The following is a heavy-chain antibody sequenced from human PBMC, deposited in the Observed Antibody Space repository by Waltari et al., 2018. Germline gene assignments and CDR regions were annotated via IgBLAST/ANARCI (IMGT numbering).Heavy chain of an antibody. CDR1: EYTFTSSY. J-gene: IGHJ6*02. V-gene: IGHV1-46*01. CDR3: ASDTGALWMDV. Sequence: QVQLVQSGAEVKKPGASVKISCKTSEYTFTSSYVHWVRQAPGQGLEWMGIINPRCGSTIYAQKFQGRGTMTRDTSTSTVYMELSSLRSEDTAVYYCASDTGALWMDVWGQGTTVTVSS. D-gene: IGHD2-21*01. CDR2: INPRCGST.